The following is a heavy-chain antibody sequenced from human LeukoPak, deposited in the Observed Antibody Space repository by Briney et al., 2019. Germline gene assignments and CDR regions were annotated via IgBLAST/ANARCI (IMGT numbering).Heavy chain of an antibody. CDR3: ARLGYDSSGYYYVGYFDY. J-gene: IGHJ4*02. V-gene: IGHV3-30*03. D-gene: IGHD3-22*01. Sequence: GGSLRLSCAASGFTFSNAWMSWVRQAPGKGLEWVAVISHDGSNKHYADSVKGRFTISRDNSKNTLYLQMNSLRAEDTAVYYCARLGYDSSGYYYVGYFDYWGQGSLVTVSS. CDR2: ISHDGSNK. CDR1: GFTFSNAW.